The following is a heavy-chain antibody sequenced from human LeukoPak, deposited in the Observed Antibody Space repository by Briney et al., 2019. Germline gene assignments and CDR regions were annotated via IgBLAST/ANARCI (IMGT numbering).Heavy chain of an antibody. D-gene: IGHD3-22*01. Sequence: GGTLRLSCAASGFTFSSYGMSWVRQAPGKGLEWVSAISGSDGSTNYADSVKGRFTISRDNSKNTLYLQMNSLRAEDTAVYYCARGGFYYDSSGYYYYYWGQGTLVTVSS. CDR3: ARGGFYYDSSGYYYYY. CDR2: ISGSDGST. V-gene: IGHV3-23*01. J-gene: IGHJ4*02. CDR1: GFTFSSYG.